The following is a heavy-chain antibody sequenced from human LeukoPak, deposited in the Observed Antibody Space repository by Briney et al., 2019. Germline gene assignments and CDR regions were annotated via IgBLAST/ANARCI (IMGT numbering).Heavy chain of an antibody. Sequence: PGGSLRLSCEASGSTFSNSWISWVRHAPGKGLEWVAHIKEDASVQHYVDSVKGPFTISRPNTKNSLNLQMDSLRAEDTAAYYCARDVGYQQFDHWGQGTLVTVSS. CDR1: GSTFSNSW. J-gene: IGHJ4*02. V-gene: IGHV3-7*01. CDR2: IKEDASVQ. D-gene: IGHD5-18*01. CDR3: ARDVGYQQFDH.